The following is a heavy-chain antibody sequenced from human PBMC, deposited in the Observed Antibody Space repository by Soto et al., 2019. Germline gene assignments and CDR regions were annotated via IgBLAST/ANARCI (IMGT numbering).Heavy chain of an antibody. J-gene: IGHJ4*02. V-gene: IGHV3-21*01. D-gene: IGHD1-26*01. Sequence: GGSLRLSCAASGFTFSSYSMNWVRQAPGKGLEWVSSISSSGSYIYYAESVKGRFTISRDNAKNSLYLQMNSLRAEDTAVYYCARDVAWEYYFDYWGQGTLITV. CDR1: GFTFSSYS. CDR3: ARDVAWEYYFDY. CDR2: ISSSGSYI.